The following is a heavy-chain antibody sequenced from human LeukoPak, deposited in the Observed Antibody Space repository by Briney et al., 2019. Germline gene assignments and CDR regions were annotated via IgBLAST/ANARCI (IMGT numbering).Heavy chain of an antibody. CDR1: GYSFTSYW. CDR2: IDPSDSYT. J-gene: IGHJ4*02. V-gene: IGHV5-10-1*01. Sequence: RGESLKISCKGSGYSFTSYWISWVRQMPGKGLEWMGRIDPSDSYTNYSPSFQGHVTISADKSISTAYLQWSSLKASDTAMYYCARFVNYGSGSYYPNFDYWGQGTLVTVSS. D-gene: IGHD3-10*01. CDR3: ARFVNYGSGSYYPNFDY.